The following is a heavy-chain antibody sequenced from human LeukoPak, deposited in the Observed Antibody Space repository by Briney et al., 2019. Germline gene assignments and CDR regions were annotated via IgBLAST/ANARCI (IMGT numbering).Heavy chain of an antibody. CDR3: ATEVLNSYGYFYDY. J-gene: IGHJ4*02. D-gene: IGHD5-18*01. V-gene: IGHV3-30*02. CDR1: GFTFSNYD. Sequence: GGSLRLSCAASGFTFSNYDMHWVRQAPGKGLEWVAFIRYDKSNKYADSVKGRFTISRDNSKNTLYLKMNSLRAEDTAVYYCATEVLNSYGYFYDYWGQGTLVTVSS. CDR2: IRYDKSNK.